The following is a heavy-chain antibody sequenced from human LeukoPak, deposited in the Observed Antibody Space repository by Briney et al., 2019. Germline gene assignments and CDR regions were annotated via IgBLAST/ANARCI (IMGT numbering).Heavy chain of an antibody. V-gene: IGHV4-34*01. CDR2: VNHSGST. Sequence: SETLSLTCAVYGGSFSGYYWSWIRQPPGKGLEWIGEVNHSGSTNYNPSLKSRVTISVDTSKNHFSLKLSSVTAADTAVYYCAARGYSYGPTHFDYWGQGTLVTVSS. J-gene: IGHJ4*02. CDR1: GGSFSGYY. D-gene: IGHD5-18*01. CDR3: AARGYSYGPTHFDY.